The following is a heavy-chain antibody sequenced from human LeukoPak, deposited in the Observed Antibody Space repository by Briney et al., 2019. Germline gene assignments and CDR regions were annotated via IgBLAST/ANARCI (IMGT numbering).Heavy chain of an antibody. CDR3: ARIRPLYYDILTGYYDY. V-gene: IGHV1-69*04. J-gene: IGHJ4*02. CDR1: GGTFSSYA. Sequence: SVKVSCKASGGTFSSYAISWVRQAPGQGLEWMGRIIPILGIANYAQKFQGRVTITADKSTSTAYMELSSLRSEDTAVYYCARIRPLYYDILTGYYDYWGQGTLVTVSS. CDR2: IIPILGIA. D-gene: IGHD3-9*01.